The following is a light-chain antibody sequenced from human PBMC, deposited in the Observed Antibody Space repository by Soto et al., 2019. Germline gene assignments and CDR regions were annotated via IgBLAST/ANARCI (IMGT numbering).Light chain of an antibody. Sequence: QAALTQPRSVSGSPGQSVTVSCTGTSSDVGGYNYVSWYQQHPGKAPKLVISDVSNRPSGVPDRFSGSKSGNTASLNISGLQAEDEADYYCCSYAGSPWVFGGGTKLAVL. CDR2: DVS. CDR1: SSDVGGYNY. CDR3: CSYAGSPWV. V-gene: IGLV2-11*01. J-gene: IGLJ3*02.